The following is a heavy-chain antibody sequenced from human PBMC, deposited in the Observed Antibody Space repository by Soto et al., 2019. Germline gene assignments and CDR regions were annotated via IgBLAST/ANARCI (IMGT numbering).Heavy chain of an antibody. J-gene: IGHJ4*02. CDR1: GGSISSGGYY. CDR2: IYYSGST. Sequence: QVQLQESGPGLVKPSQTLSLTCTVSGGSISSGGYYWSWIRQHQGKGLEWIGYIYYSGSTYYNPSLKSRVTISVDTSKNQFSLKLSSVTAADTAVYYCARDYYDSSGSLIFFDYWGQGTLVTVSS. CDR3: ARDYYDSSGSLIFFDY. D-gene: IGHD3-22*01. V-gene: IGHV4-31*03.